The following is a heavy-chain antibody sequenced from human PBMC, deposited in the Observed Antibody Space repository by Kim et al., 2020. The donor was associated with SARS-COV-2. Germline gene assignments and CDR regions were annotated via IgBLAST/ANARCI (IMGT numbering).Heavy chain of an antibody. V-gene: IGHV3-11*03. CDR2: ISDNSNDP. D-gene: IGHD2-21*02. Sequence: GGSLRLSCTASGFTFSNKYMSWVREVPGKGLEWLAFISDNSNDPLYADSVRGRFTIFRDNAKNTLYLQMNALTAEDTAVYFCGEAPGVGDRIYFDYWGQG. CDR3: GEAPGVGDRIYFDY. J-gene: IGHJ4*02. CDR1: GFTFSNKY.